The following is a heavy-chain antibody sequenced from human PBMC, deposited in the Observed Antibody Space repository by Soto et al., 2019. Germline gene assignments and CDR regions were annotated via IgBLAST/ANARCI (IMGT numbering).Heavy chain of an antibody. Sequence: QVQLQESGPGLVKPSQTLSLTCTVSGGSISSGGYYWSWIRQHPGKGLEWIGYIYYSGSTYYNPSLKSRVTISVDTSKNQFSLKLSSVTAADTAVYYCARNSPNPNYYDSSGYYGHFQHWGQGTLVTVSS. V-gene: IGHV4-31*03. J-gene: IGHJ1*01. CDR2: IYYSGST. D-gene: IGHD3-22*01. CDR1: GGSISSGGYY. CDR3: ARNSPNPNYYDSSGYYGHFQH.